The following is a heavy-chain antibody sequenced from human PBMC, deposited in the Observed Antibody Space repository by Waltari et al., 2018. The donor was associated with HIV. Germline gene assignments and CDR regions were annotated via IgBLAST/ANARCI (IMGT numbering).Heavy chain of an antibody. CDR2: INTNGTIT. CDR3: TRTLQDLYFFDE. CDR1: GFIFDSYW. J-gene: IGHJ4*02. Sequence: DVQLVESGGGLVQPGGSLRLSCGASGFIFDSYWMFWVRQAPGEGLVWVERINTNGTITTYADAVKGRFVISRDNAKNTLFLQMNSLRVEDTAVYYCTRTLQDLYFFDEWGQGTLVTVSS. D-gene: IGHD1-1*01. V-gene: IGHV3-74*01.